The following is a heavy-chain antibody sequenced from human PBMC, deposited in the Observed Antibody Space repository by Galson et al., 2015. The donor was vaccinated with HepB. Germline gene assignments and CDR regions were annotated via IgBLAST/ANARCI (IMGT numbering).Heavy chain of an antibody. CDR1: GFTFSSYG. J-gene: IGHJ3*01. Sequence: SLRLSCAASGFTFSSYGMHWVRQAPGMGLEYISGITNNGVGTNYADSVKGRFTISRDNSKKSLDLQMSSLRPEDTALYYCVKEDILAGFLVGSFHVWGQGTMVTVSS. V-gene: IGHV3-64D*06. CDR2: ITNNGVGT. D-gene: IGHD3-9*01. CDR3: VKEDILAGFLVGSFHV.